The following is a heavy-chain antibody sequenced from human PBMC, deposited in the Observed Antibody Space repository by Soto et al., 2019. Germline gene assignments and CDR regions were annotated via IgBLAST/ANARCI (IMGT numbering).Heavy chain of an antibody. CDR2: ISLNSGII. D-gene: IGHD3-9*01. Sequence: GWSLRLSCAASGFTFGDYPMHWVRQAPGKGLQWVSGISLNSGIIGCADSVTGRFSIRSDDAKKSLYLQMNSLRDEASALYDLEIAHPELRYCDWDPVGYFDYWGQGTLVTV. CDR1: GFTFGDYP. CDR3: EIAHPELRYCDWDPVGYFDY. V-gene: IGHV3-9*01. J-gene: IGHJ4*02.